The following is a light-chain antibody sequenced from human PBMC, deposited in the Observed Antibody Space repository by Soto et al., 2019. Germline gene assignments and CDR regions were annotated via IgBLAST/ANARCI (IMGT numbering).Light chain of an antibody. CDR1: QDIKNY. J-gene: IGKJ4*01. V-gene: IGKV1-33*01. CDR2: DVS. CDR3: QQYADSPLLS. Sequence: DIQMIQSPSSLSASVGDRVTITCQASQDIKNYLNWYQQKPGKAPKLLIYDVSNLETGVPSRFSGSGSGTHFSLTISRLEPEDFALYYCQQYADSPLLSFGGGTKLEI.